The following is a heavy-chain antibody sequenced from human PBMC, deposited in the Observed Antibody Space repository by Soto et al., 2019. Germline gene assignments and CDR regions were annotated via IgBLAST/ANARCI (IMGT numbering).Heavy chain of an antibody. V-gene: IGHV4-31*03. CDR2: IYYSGST. CDR3: ARVLHPSYGSGSYLVTPRGWFDP. D-gene: IGHD3-10*01. J-gene: IGHJ5*02. Sequence: SETLSLTCTVSGGSISSGGYYWSWIRQHPGKGLEWIGYIYYSGSTYYNPSLKSRVTISVDTSKNQFSLKLSSVTAADTAVYYCARVLHPSYGSGSYLVTPRGWFDPWGQGTLVTVPQ. CDR1: GGSISSGGYY.